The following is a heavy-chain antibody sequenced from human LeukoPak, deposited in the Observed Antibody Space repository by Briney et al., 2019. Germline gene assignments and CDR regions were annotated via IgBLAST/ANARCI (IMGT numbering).Heavy chain of an antibody. CDR3: AKGGISRSDRFDY. CDR2: ISSSSSYI. D-gene: IGHD3-3*02. CDR1: GFTFSSYS. J-gene: IGHJ4*02. V-gene: IGHV3-21*04. Sequence: GGSLRLSCAASGFTFSSYSMNWIRQAPGKGLEWVSSISSSSSYIYYADSLKGRFTISRDNAKNSLYLQMSSLRADDTAVYYCAKGGISRSDRFDYWGQGTLVTVSS.